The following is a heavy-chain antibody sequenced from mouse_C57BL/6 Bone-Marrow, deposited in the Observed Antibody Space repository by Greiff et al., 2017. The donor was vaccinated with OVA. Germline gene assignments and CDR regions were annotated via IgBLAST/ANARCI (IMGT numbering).Heavy chain of an antibody. CDR1: GYTFTSYW. CDR3: ARDGYYYFDY. Sequence: QVQLQQPGAELVKPGASVKLSCKASGYTFTSYWMQWVKQRPGQGLEWIGEIDPSDSYTNYNQKFKGKATLTVDTSSSTAYMQLSILTSEDSAVDYCARDGYYYFDYWGQGTTLTVSS. CDR2: IDPSDSYT. J-gene: IGHJ2*01. V-gene: IGHV1-50*01. D-gene: IGHD2-3*01.